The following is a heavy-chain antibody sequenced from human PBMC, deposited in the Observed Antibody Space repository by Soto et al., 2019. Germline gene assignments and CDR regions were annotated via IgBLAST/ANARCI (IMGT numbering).Heavy chain of an antibody. CDR2: ISGGGKNT. CDR3: AKVEGGVSGPVDY. J-gene: IGHJ4*02. CDR1: GFTFSSCA. Sequence: PGGSLRLSCAASGFTFSSCAMGWVRQAPGKGLEWVSGISGGGKNTYYADPVKGRIVISRDNSKNTLYLEMNSLRVEDTAVYYCAKVEGGVSGPVDYWGQGTLVTVYS. D-gene: IGHD1-26*01. V-gene: IGHV3-23*01.